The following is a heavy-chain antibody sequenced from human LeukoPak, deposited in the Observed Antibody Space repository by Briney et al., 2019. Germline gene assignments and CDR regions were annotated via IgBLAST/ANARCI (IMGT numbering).Heavy chain of an antibody. V-gene: IGHV3-74*01. Sequence: PGGSLRLSCAASGFAFSGYRMHWVRRSPGKGLVWVSRINHDGSATIYADSVKGRFTFSRDNAKNTLHLQMNSLRVDDTAIYYCVREGAHIVVVASYFDYWGQGTLVTVSS. CDR3: VREGAHIVVVASYFDY. CDR1: GFAFSGYR. J-gene: IGHJ4*02. D-gene: IGHD2-15*01. CDR2: INHDGSAT.